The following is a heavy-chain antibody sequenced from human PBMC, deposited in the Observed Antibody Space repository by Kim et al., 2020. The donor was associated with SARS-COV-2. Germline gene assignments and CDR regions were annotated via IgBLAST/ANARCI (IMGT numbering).Heavy chain of an antibody. CDR1: GGTFSSYA. J-gene: IGHJ3*02. CDR3: ARESYSYGLSSGEYGRAFDI. D-gene: IGHD5-18*01. Sequence: SVKVSCKASGGTFSSYAISWVRQAPGQGLEWMGRIIPILGIANYAQKFQGRVTITADKSTSTAYMELSSLRSEDTAVYYCARESYSYGLSSGEYGRAFDIWGQGTMVTVSS. V-gene: IGHV1-69*04. CDR2: IIPILGIA.